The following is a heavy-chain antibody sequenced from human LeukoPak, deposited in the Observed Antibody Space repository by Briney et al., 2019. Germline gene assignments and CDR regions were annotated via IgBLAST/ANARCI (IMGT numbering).Heavy chain of an antibody. CDR3: AKAEGYDILTGLDY. D-gene: IGHD3-9*01. J-gene: IGHJ4*02. CDR2: IKSKTDGGTT. CDR1: GFSFSNAW. V-gene: IGHV3-15*01. Sequence: GGSLRLSCAASGFSFSNAWMSWVRQAPGKGPEWVGRIKSKTDGGTTDYAAPVKDRFTISRDDSKTTLHLQMNSLRTEDTAVYYCAKAEGYDILTGLDYWGQGTLVTVSS.